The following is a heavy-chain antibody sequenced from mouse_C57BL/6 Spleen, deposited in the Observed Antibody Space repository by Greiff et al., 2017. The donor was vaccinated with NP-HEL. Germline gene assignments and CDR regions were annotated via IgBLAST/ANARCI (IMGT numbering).Heavy chain of an antibody. CDR1: GFTFSSYA. Sequence: EVQGVESGGGLVKPGGSLKLSCAASGFTFSSYAMSWVRQTPEKRLEWVATISDGGSYTYYPDNVKGRFTISRDNAKNNLYLQMSHLKSEDTAMYYCARDRRPLLSAWFAYWGQGTLVTVSA. J-gene: IGHJ3*01. CDR3: ARDRRPLLSAWFAY. CDR2: ISDGGSYT. D-gene: IGHD2-10*01. V-gene: IGHV5-4*01.